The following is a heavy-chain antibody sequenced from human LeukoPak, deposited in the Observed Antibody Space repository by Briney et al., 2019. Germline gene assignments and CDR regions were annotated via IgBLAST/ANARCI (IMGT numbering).Heavy chain of an antibody. CDR1: GFSFNNYD. J-gene: IGHJ1*01. CDR2: VSGSGYIT. CDR3: ARETVVTLVAEYFQH. D-gene: IGHD3-22*01. V-gene: IGHV3-23*01. Sequence: GGSLRLSCAASGFSFNNYDMSWVRQAPGKGLEWVAAVSGSGYITHYADAVKGRFTISRDNSKNTLYLQMNSLRAEDTAVYYCARETVVTLVAEYFQHWGQGTLVTVSS.